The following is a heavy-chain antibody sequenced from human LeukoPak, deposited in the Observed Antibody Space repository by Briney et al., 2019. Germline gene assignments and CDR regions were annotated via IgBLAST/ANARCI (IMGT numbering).Heavy chain of an antibody. CDR3: AKGRGLVSPDDH. CDR2: SNSGGST. D-gene: IGHD3/OR15-3a*01. CDR1: GFTFSSHT. V-gene: IGHV3-23*01. Sequence: GGSLRLSCAASGFTFSSHTMAWVRQAPGKGLEWVSASNSGGSTYYADSVKGRFTISRDNSKNTLYLQMNSLKAEDTAVYYCAKGRGLVSPDDHWGQGTLVTVSS. J-gene: IGHJ4*02.